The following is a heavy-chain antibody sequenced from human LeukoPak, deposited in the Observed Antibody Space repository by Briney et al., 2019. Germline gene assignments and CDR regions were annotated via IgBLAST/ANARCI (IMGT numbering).Heavy chain of an antibody. V-gene: IGHV1-69*04. D-gene: IGHD2-2*01. CDR1: GGTFSSYA. CDR3: ARDFGIPDCSRTNCYVRWFDP. J-gene: IGHJ5*02. Sequence: ASVKVSCKASGGTFSSYAISWVRQAPGQGLEWMGRIIPILGIANYAQKFQGRVTITADKSTSTAYMELSSLRSEDTAVYYCARDFGIPDCSRTNCYVRWFDPWGQGTLVTVSS. CDR2: IIPILGIA.